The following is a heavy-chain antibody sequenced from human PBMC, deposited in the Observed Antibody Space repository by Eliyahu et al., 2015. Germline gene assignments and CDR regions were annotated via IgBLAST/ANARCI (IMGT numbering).Heavy chain of an antibody. CDR1: GXSISXSX. CDR2: IYTSGST. Sequence: QVQLQESGPGLVKPSETLSLTCTVSGXSISXSXWXWIRQPAGKGLEWIGRIYTSGSTNYNPSLKSRVTMSVDTSKNQFSLKLSSVTAADTAVYYCARDVYSSSSGVYYYGMDVWGQGTTVTVSS. D-gene: IGHD6-6*01. V-gene: IGHV4-4*07. J-gene: IGHJ6*02. CDR3: ARDVYSSSSGVYYYGMDV.